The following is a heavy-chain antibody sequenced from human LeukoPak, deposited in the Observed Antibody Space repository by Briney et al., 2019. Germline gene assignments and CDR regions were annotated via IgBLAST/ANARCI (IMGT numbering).Heavy chain of an antibody. D-gene: IGHD1-26*01. V-gene: IGHV4-59*11. CDR3: ARSGGSFGAYYFDY. Sequence: SETLSLTCTVSGGSISSHYWNWIRQPPGKGLEWIGYVYYSGSTKYNPSLKSRVSISVDTSKNQFSLKLSSVTAADTAVYYCARSGGSFGAYYFDYWGQGTLVTVSS. CDR1: GGSISSHY. J-gene: IGHJ4*02. CDR2: VYYSGST.